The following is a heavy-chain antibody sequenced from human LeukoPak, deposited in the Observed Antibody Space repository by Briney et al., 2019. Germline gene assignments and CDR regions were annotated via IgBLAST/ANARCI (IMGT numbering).Heavy chain of an antibody. CDR1: GYTFTSYA. Sequence: ASVKVSCKASGYTFTSYAMHWVRQAPGQRLEWMGWINAGNGNTKYSQKFQGRVTITADKSTSTAYMELSSLRSEDTAVYYCARDIEICGGDCYSFDYWGQGTLVTVSS. J-gene: IGHJ4*02. CDR2: INAGNGNT. D-gene: IGHD2-21*02. CDR3: ARDIEICGGDCYSFDY. V-gene: IGHV1-3*01.